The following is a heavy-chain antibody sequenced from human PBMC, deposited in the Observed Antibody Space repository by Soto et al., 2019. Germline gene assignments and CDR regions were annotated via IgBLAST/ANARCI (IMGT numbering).Heavy chain of an antibody. J-gene: IGHJ4*02. CDR3: ARHLSVMDKGYCSGGSCYSYAPFFDY. CDR2: IYYSGST. CDR1: GGSISSSSYY. Sequence: SETLSLTCTVSGGSISSSSYYWGWIRQPPGKGLEWIGSIYYSGSTYYNPSLKSRVTISVGTSKNQFSLKLSSVTAADTAVYYCARHLSVMDKGYCSGGSCYSYAPFFDYWGQGTLVTVSS. D-gene: IGHD2-15*01. V-gene: IGHV4-39*01.